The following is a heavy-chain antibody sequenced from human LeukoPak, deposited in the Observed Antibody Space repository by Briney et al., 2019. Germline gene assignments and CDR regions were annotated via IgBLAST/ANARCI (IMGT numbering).Heavy chain of an antibody. V-gene: IGHV4-34*01. CDR1: GGSFSGYY. CDR3: ARGTDY. J-gene: IGHJ4*02. Sequence: PSETLSLTCAVYGGSFSGYYWSWIRQPPGKGLEWIGYIYHSGSTYYNPSLKSRVTISVDRSKNQFSLKLSSVTAADTAVYYCARGTDYWGQGTLVTVSS. CDR2: IYHSGST.